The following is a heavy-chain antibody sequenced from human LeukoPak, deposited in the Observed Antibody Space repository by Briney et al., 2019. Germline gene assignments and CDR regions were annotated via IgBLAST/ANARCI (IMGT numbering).Heavy chain of an antibody. CDR1: GGTFSSYA. Sequence: SVKVSCKASGGTFSSYAISWVRQAPGQGLEWMGGIIPIFGTANYAQKFQGRVTITADESSSTAYMELSSLRSEDTAVYYCARADSGYDNYYYYYMDVWGKGTTVTVSS. J-gene: IGHJ6*03. D-gene: IGHD5-12*01. V-gene: IGHV1-69*13. CDR2: IIPIFGTA. CDR3: ARADSGYDNYYYYYMDV.